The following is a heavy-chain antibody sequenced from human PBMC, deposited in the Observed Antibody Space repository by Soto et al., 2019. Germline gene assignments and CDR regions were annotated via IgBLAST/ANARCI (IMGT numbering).Heavy chain of an antibody. CDR3: ARSPDSSGYYPRWYYYGMDV. D-gene: IGHD3-22*01. CDR2: IPYTGDT. J-gene: IGHJ6*02. CDR1: GCSINSNTYY. V-gene: IGHV4-39*07. Sequence: PSETLSLTCTVSGCSINSNTYYWGWIRQHPGQGLEWIGSIPYTGDTNYNPSLKSRVTISVDTSKNQFSLKLSSVTAADTAVYYCARSPDSSGYYPRWYYYGMDVWGQGTTVT.